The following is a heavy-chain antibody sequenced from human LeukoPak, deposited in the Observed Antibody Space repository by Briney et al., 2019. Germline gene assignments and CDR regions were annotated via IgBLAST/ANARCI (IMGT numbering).Heavy chain of an antibody. V-gene: IGHV1-69*06. CDR2: IIPIFGTA. CDR3: ARGQQLVRSYFDY. Sequence: SVNASSTASGGTFSSYAISWVRQAPGQGLEWMGGIIPIFGTANYAQKFEGRVKITADKSTSTAYMELSSLRSEDTAVYYCARGQQLVRSYFDYWGQGTLVTVSS. CDR1: GGTFSSYA. J-gene: IGHJ4*02. D-gene: IGHD6-13*01.